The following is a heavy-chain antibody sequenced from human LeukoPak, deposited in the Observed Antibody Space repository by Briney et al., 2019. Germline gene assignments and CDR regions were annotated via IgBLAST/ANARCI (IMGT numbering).Heavy chain of an antibody. CDR1: GFTFSSYG. CDR3: AKVLLTILSGYYPYYFDY. Sequence: GGSLRLSCAASGFTFSSYGMHWVRQAPGKGLEWVAFIRYDGSNKYYADSVKGRFTISRDNSKNTLYLQMNSLRAEDTAVYYCAKVLLTILSGYYPYYFDYWGQGTLVTVSS. V-gene: IGHV3-30*02. D-gene: IGHD3-9*01. J-gene: IGHJ4*02. CDR2: IRYDGSNK.